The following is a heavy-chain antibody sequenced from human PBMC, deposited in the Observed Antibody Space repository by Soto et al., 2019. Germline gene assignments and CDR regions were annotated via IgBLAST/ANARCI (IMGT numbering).Heavy chain of an antibody. CDR2: INPNSGGT. V-gene: IGHV1-2*04. Sequence: ASVKVSCKASGYTFTGYYMHWVRQAPGQGLEWMGWINPNSGGTNYAQKFQGWDTMTRDTSISTAYMELSRLRSDDTAVYYCARDARGDEAPKDYWGQGTLVTVSS. J-gene: IGHJ4*02. D-gene: IGHD3-10*01. CDR3: ARDARGDEAPKDY. CDR1: GYTFTGYY.